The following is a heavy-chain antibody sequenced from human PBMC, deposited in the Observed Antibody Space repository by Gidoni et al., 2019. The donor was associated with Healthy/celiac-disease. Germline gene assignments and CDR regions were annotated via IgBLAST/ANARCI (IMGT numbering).Heavy chain of an antibody. CDR2: TYYRSKWYN. CDR3: ARAGYSSSWSRNDAFDI. D-gene: IGHD6-13*01. CDR1: GDSVSSNTAA. V-gene: IGHV6-1*01. Sequence: QVQLQQSGPGLVKPSQTLSLTCAISGDSVSSNTAAWNWIRQSPSRGLERLGRTYYRSKWYNDYAVSVKSRITINPDTSKNQFSLQLNSVTPEDTAVYYCARAGYSSSWSRNDAFDIWGQGTMVTVSS. J-gene: IGHJ3*02.